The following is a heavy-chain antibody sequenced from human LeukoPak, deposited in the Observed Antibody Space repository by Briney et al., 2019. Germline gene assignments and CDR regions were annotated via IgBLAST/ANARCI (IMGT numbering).Heavy chain of an antibody. V-gene: IGHV4-61*01. CDR3: ARDRLQLQS. CDR2: IYYSGST. Sequence: WETLSLTCTVSGGSISSSSYYWGWIRQPPGKGLEWIGYIYYSGSTNYNPSLKSRVTISVDTSKNQFSLKLSSVTAADTAVYYCARDRLQLQSWGQGTLVTVSS. D-gene: IGHD5-24*01. CDR1: GGSISSSSYY. J-gene: IGHJ5*02.